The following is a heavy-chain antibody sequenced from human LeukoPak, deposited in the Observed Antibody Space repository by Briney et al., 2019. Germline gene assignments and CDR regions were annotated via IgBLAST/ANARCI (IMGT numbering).Heavy chain of an antibody. CDR1: GGSIISYY. V-gene: IGHV4-4*09. Sequence: SETLSLTCTVSGGSIISYYWSWIRQPPGKGLEWIGYIYTSGSTNYNPSLKGRVTISVDTSKNQFSLKLSSVTAADTAVYYCARQASISSVWYFDYWGQGTLVTVSS. J-gene: IGHJ4*02. CDR3: ARQASISSVWYFDY. CDR2: IYTSGST. D-gene: IGHD6-25*01.